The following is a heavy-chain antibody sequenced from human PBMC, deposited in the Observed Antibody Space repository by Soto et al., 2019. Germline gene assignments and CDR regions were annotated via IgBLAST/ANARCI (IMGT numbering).Heavy chain of an antibody. CDR2: INLNSGHT. Sequence: GASVKVSCKASGYPFTTYDISWVRQAAGQGLEWMGWINLNSGHTDYAQRFQGRVTMTRNTSLSTAYMELTSLSSEDTAVYYCARGGNYYDSSGYYSYFDYWGQGTLVTVSS. J-gene: IGHJ4*02. D-gene: IGHD3-22*01. CDR3: ARGGNYYDSSGYYSYFDY. CDR1: GYPFTTYD. V-gene: IGHV1-8*01.